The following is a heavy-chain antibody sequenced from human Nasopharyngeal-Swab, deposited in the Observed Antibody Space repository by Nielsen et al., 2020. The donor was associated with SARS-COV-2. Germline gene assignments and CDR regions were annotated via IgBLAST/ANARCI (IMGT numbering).Heavy chain of an antibody. Sequence: SETLSLTCAVYGGSFSGSYWSWIRQSPGKGLEWIGEINHSGSINYNLSLKSRVTISVETSKNQFSLKLSSVTAADTAVYYCARGRGITVTTPSPVFDYWGQGTLVTVSS. CDR2: INHSGSI. V-gene: IGHV4-34*01. D-gene: IGHD1-20*01. CDR3: ARGRGITVTTPSPVFDY. J-gene: IGHJ4*02. CDR1: GGSFSGSY.